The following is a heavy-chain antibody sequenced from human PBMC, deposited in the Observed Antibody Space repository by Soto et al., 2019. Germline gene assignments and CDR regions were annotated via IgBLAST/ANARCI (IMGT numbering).Heavy chain of an antibody. Sequence: PSETLSLTCAVSGYSIDSGYYWSWIRQPAGKGLEWIGRIYTSGSTNYNPSLKSRVTMSVDTSKNQFSLKLSSVTAADTAVYYCARDQVRLREGGDWFDPWGQGTLVTVSS. CDR3: ARDQVRLREGGDWFDP. CDR2: IYTSGST. CDR1: GYSIDSGYY. V-gene: IGHV4-4*07. D-gene: IGHD4-17*01. J-gene: IGHJ5*02.